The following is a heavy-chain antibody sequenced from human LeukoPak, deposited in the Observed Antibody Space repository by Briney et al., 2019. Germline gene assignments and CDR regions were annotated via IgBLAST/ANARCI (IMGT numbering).Heavy chain of an antibody. CDR3: ARGLLWNYGSLDRFDP. V-gene: IGHV4-39*07. CDR1: GGSISSSSYC. Sequence: SETPSLTCTVSGGSISSSSYCWGWIRQPPGKGLEWIGSIYYSGSTYYNPSLKSRVTISVDTSKNQFSLKLSSVTAADTAVYYCARGLLWNYGSLDRFDPWGQGTLVTVSS. J-gene: IGHJ5*02. CDR2: IYYSGST. D-gene: IGHD1-7*01.